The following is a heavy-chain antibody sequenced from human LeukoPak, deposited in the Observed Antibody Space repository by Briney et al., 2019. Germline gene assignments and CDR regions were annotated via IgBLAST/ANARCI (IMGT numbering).Heavy chain of an antibody. J-gene: IGHJ4*02. CDR1: GGSISSYY. CDR3: ASASSSWDYYFAY. D-gene: IGHD6-13*01. Sequence: SETLSLTCTVSGGSISSYYWSWIRQPPGKGLEWIGYIYYSGSTNYNPSLKSRVTISLDTSKKQFSLKVSSVTAADTAVYYCASASSSWDYYFAYWGQGTLVTVSS. CDR2: IYYSGST. V-gene: IGHV4-59*01.